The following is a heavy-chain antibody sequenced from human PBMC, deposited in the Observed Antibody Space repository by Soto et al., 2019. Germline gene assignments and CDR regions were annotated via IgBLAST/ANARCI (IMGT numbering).Heavy chain of an antibody. CDR3: ARGGYCSGGSCYHGMDV. V-gene: IGHV1-69*01. J-gene: IGHJ6*02. D-gene: IGHD2-15*01. CDR2: IIPIFGTA. CDR1: GGTFSSYA. Sequence: QVQLVQSGAEVKKPGSSVKVSCKASGGTFSSYAISWVRQAPGQGLEWMGGIIPIFGTANYAQKFQGRVTITADESTSTAYMELSSLRSEATAVYYCARGGYCSGGSCYHGMDVWGQGTTVTVSS.